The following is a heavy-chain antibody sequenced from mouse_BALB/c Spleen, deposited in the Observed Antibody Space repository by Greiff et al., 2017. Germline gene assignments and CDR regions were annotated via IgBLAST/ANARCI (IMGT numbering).Heavy chain of an antibody. CDR3: ARDKDYAMDY. J-gene: IGHJ4*01. Sequence: QVQLQQPGAELVKPGTSVKLSCKASGYNFTSYWINWVKLRPGQGLEWIGDIYPGSGSTNYNEKFKSKATLTVDTSSSTAYMQLSSLASEDSALYYCARDKDYAMDYWGQGTSVTVSS. CDR1: GYNFTSYW. CDR2: IYPGSGST. V-gene: IGHV1-55*01.